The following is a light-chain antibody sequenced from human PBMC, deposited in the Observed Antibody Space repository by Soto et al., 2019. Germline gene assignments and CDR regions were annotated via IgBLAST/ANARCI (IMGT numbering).Light chain of an antibody. CDR2: KAS. V-gene: IGKV1-5*03. J-gene: IGKJ1*01. CDR3: QHYNSCA. Sequence: QLTQSPSTLSASVGERATITCRASQTIGGFLAWYQLKPGKAPNLLIYKASNLHDGVPSRFSGSGSGTEFTLTITSLQPDDFAAYYCQHYNSCAFGQGTKVEIK. CDR1: QTIGGF.